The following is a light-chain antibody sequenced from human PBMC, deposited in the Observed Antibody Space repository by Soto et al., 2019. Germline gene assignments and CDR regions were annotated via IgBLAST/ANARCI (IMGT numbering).Light chain of an antibody. J-gene: IGLJ1*01. CDR3: SSYTTSSNYV. Sequence: QSVLTQPPSASGTPGQKVCISCSGSSSNIGVTNYAYWYQQLPGAAPKLMIYEVSNRPSGVSNRFSGSKSGNTASLTISGLQAEDEADYYCSSYTTSSNYVFGSGTKVTV. V-gene: IGLV2-14*01. CDR2: EVS. CDR1: SSNIGVTNY.